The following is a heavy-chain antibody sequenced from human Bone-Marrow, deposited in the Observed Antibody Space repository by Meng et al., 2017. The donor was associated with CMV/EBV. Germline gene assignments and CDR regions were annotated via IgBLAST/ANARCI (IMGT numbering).Heavy chain of an antibody. CDR1: GGSISDYY. D-gene: IGHD3-16*01. CDR3: ARVSFGGFDH. Sequence: SETLSLTCTVSGGSISDYYWTWIRQPPGKGPEWIGYIFYTGSTNYNPSLKSRVTISVDTSKNQFSLKLNSVTAADTAVYYCARVSFGGFDHWGQGMLVTGSS. V-gene: IGHV4-59*01. CDR2: IFYTGST. J-gene: IGHJ4*02.